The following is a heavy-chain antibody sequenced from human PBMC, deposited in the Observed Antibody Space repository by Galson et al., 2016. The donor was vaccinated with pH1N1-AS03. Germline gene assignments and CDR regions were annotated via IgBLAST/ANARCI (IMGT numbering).Heavy chain of an antibody. D-gene: IGHD1-7*01. CDR3: ARNSDSLGAFDV. V-gene: IGHV1-69*05. CDR1: GGTFDNHP. J-gene: IGHJ3*01. Sequence: SVKVSCKASGGTFDNHPINWVRQAPGQGLEWMGGFIPIFGPTNYAPKYQGRATFTTDDSTTTVYTELSNLRSEDTAVYYCARNSDSLGAFDVWGQGTLVSVSS. CDR2: FIPIFGPT.